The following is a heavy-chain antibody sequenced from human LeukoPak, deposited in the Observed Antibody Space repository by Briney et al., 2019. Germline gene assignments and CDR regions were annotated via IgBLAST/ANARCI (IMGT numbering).Heavy chain of an antibody. D-gene: IGHD3-16*01. V-gene: IGHV4-39*02. J-gene: IGHJ3*02. Sequence: SETLSLTCTVSGGSISSTSYYWGWNRQPPGKGLEWIGSISYSGRTYYYPSLNSRATLSVDTSKTHFSLKLSSVTAADTAVYYCARRKTYYDGNDIWGQGTMVTVSS. CDR3: ARRKTYYDGNDI. CDR1: GGSISSTSYY. CDR2: ISYSGRT.